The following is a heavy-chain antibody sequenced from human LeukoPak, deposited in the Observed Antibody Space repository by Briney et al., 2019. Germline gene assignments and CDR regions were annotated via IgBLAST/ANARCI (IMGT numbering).Heavy chain of an antibody. J-gene: IGHJ5*02. Sequence: GGSLRLSCAASGFSFSSFAMTWVRQAPGKGLEWVSSITAGHYPTYNTDSVKGRFTISRDNSKNTLYPQMNSLRADDTAVYYCTKDPNGDYVGAFDPWGQGTLVTVSS. D-gene: IGHD4-17*01. CDR1: GFSFSSFA. CDR3: TKDPNGDYVGAFDP. V-gene: IGHV3-23*01. CDR2: ITAGHYPT.